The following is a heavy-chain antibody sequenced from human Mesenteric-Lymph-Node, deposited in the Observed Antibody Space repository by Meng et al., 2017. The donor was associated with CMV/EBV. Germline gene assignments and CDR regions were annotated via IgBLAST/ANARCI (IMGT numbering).Heavy chain of an antibody. D-gene: IGHD3-10*01. CDR2: INPNGGST. J-gene: IGHJ6*02. CDR3: ARDLVTLVRGVIVTDYYHYGMDG. Sequence: GESLKISCAASGFTFSSYAMHWVRQAPGKGLEWVSRINPNGGSTGYVDSVKGRFTISRDNAKNSMYLQMNSLRAEDTALYYCARDLVTLVRGVIVTDYYHYGMDGWGQETTVTVSS. V-gene: IGHV3-20*04. CDR1: GFTFSSYA.